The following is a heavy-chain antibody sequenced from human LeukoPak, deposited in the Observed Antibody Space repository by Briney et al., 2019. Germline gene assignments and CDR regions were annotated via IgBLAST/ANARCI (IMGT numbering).Heavy chain of an antibody. J-gene: IGHJ4*02. CDR3: ARGNYYGSGSYFDF. V-gene: IGHV1-2*04. CDR1: GYTFTSDA. Sequence: ASVKLSCKASGYTFTSDAMHWVRQAPGQGLEWMGRINPNSGGTNYAQKFQGWVTMTRDTSISTAYMELSRLRSDDTAVYYCARGNYYGSGSYFDFWGQGTLVTVTS. CDR2: INPNSGGT. D-gene: IGHD3-10*01.